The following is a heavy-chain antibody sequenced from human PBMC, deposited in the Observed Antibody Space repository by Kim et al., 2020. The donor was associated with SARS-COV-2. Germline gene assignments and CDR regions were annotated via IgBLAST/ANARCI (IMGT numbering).Heavy chain of an antibody. D-gene: IGHD3-3*01. J-gene: IGHJ6*03. CDR3: PRGRSITTFGVVTSHSYM. CDR2: ISYSGST. CDR1: GGSISSYS. V-gene: IGHV4-59*01. Sequence: SETLSLTCTVSGGSISSYSWIWIRQPPGKGLEWIGYISYSGSTNYKPSLQSRVTISVDTSKNQFSLKLSSMTAADTAVYSFPRGRSITTFGVVTSHSYM.